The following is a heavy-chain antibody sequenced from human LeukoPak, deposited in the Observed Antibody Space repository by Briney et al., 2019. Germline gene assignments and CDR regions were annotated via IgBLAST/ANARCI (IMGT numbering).Heavy chain of an antibody. CDR3: ASIDVGYSSSWFLRTPIDY. V-gene: IGHV4-34*01. Sequence: SETLSLTCAVYGGSFSGYYWSWIRQPPGQGLEWIGEINHSGSTNYNPSLKSRVTISVDTSKNQFSLKLSSVTAADTAVYYCASIDVGYSSSWFLRTPIDYWGQGTLVTVSS. J-gene: IGHJ4*02. D-gene: IGHD6-13*01. CDR1: GGSFSGYY. CDR2: INHSGST.